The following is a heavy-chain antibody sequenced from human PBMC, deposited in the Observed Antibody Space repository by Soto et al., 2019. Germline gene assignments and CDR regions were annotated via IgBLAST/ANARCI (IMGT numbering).Heavy chain of an antibody. CDR2: IDPSDSYT. CDR1: GYSFTSYW. Sequence: PGESLKISCKGSGYSFTSYWISRVRQMPGKGLEWMGRIDPSDSYTNYSPSFQGHVTISADKSISTAYLQWSSLKASDTAMYYCARPSAGYSYGSDFDYWGQGTLVTVSS. CDR3: ARPSAGYSYGSDFDY. D-gene: IGHD5-18*01. V-gene: IGHV5-10-1*01. J-gene: IGHJ4*02.